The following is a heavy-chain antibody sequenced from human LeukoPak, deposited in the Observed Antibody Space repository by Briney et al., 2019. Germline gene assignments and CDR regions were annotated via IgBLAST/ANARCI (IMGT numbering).Heavy chain of an antibody. CDR1: RFTFSNAW. V-gene: IGHV3-15*01. D-gene: IGHD2-2*02. CDR3: TTDPIVVVPAAIPGAFDI. Sequence: GGSLRLSCAASRFTFSNAWMSWVRQAPGKGLEWVGRIKSKTDGGTTDYAAPVKGRFTISRDDSKNTLYLQMNSLKTEDTAVYYCTTDPIVVVPAAIPGAFDIWGQGTMVTVSS. CDR2: IKSKTDGGTT. J-gene: IGHJ3*02.